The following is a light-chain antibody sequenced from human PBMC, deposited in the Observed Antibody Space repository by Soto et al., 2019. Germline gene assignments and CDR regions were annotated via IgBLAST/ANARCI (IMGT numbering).Light chain of an antibody. CDR3: QHYKMYSPWT. J-gene: IGKJ1*01. CDR2: AAS. CDR1: QSISSY. V-gene: IGKV1-39*01. Sequence: DIQMTQSPSSLSASVGDRVTITCRAGQSISSYLNWYQQKPGKAPKLLIYAASSLQSGVPSRFSGSGSGTEFTLTISSLQPDDFATYYCQHYKMYSPWTFGQGTKVDI.